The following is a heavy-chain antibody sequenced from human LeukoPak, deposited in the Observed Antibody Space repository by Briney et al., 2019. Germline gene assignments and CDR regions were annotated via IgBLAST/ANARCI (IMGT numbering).Heavy chain of an antibody. CDR3: ARSGKWELLRYFQH. V-gene: IGHV1-69*13. CDR1: GGTFSSYA. Sequence: ASVKVSCKASGGTFSSYAISWVRQAPGQGLEWMGGIIPIFGTADYAQKFQGRVTITADESTSTAYMELSSLRSEDTAVYYCARSGKWELLRYFQHWGQGTLVTVSS. D-gene: IGHD1-26*01. J-gene: IGHJ1*01. CDR2: IIPIFGTA.